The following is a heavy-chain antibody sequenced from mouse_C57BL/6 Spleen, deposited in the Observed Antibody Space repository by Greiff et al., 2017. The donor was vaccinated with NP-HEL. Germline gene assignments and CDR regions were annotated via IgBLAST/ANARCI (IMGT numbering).Heavy chain of an antibody. J-gene: IGHJ3*01. CDR2: IDPENGDT. CDR1: GFNIKDDY. D-gene: IGHD5-1-1*01. CDR3: ATAYTSWFAY. V-gene: IGHV14-4*01. Sequence: EVKLMESGAELVRPGASVKLSCTASGFNIKDDYMHWVKQRPEQGLEWIGWIDPENGDTEYASKFQGKATITAYTSSNTAYLQLSTLTSEATAVYYCATAYTSWFAYWGQGTLVTVSA.